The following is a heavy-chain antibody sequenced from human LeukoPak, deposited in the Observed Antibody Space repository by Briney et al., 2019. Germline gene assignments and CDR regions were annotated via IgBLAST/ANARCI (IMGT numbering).Heavy chain of an antibody. CDR3: ARHASTFNDYGYFDY. J-gene: IGHJ4*02. CDR2: IYTSGST. Sequence: YPSETLSLTCTVSGGYITGDDYYWSWIRQPPGKGLEWIGYIYTSGSTNYNPSLKSRVTISVDTSKNQFSLKLSSVTAADTAVYYCARHASTFNDYGYFDYWGQGTLVTVSS. D-gene: IGHD4-17*01. V-gene: IGHV4-61*08. CDR1: GGYITGDDYY.